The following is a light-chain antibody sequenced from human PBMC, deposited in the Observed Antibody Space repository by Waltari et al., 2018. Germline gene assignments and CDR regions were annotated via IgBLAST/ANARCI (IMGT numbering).Light chain of an antibody. CDR1: SPNIGNNH. V-gene: IGLV1-47*01. Sequence: QSLLTQSPSASGTPGQLVSIPCSGSSPNIGNNHVYWYQHFPGTAPRLLIYASDRRPSGVPERFSASKSGTSASLAISGLRSEDEADYYCAAWDDSRSVVFGGGTRLTVL. CDR3: AAWDDSRSVV. CDR2: ASD. J-gene: IGLJ2*01.